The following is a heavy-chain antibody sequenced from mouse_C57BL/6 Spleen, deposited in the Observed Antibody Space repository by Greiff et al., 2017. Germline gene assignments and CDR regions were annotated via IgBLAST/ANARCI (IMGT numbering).Heavy chain of an antibody. CDR3: ARSKAAQAPLFAY. Sequence: VQLQQSGAELVKPGASVKLSCTASGFNINDYYMHWVKQRTEQGLEWIGRIDPEDGETKSAPKFQGKATITANTASNTASLQLSSLTSEDTAVYYCARSKAAQAPLFAYWGQGTLVTVSA. D-gene: IGHD3-2*02. J-gene: IGHJ3*01. V-gene: IGHV14-2*01. CDR1: GFNINDYY. CDR2: IDPEDGET.